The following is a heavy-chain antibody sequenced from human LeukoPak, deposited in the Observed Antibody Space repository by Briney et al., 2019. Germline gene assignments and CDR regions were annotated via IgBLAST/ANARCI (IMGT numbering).Heavy chain of an antibody. Sequence: GGSLRLXCAASGFTFSSYSMNWVRQAPGKGLEWVSSISSSSSYIYYADSVKGRFTISRDNAKNSLYLQMNSLRAEDTAVYYCAILQAATVDYWGQGTLVTVSS. CDR1: GFTFSSYS. CDR3: AILQAATVDY. J-gene: IGHJ4*02. V-gene: IGHV3-21*01. D-gene: IGHD6-25*01. CDR2: ISSSSSYI.